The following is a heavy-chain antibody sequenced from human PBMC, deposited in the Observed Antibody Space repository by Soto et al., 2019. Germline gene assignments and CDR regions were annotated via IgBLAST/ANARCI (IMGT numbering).Heavy chain of an antibody. CDR3: ARDFGAGAHFDH. CDR2: INHSVRT. Sequence: QVQLQQWGAGLLKPSETLSLTCVVYGGSFSDYWWTWIRQTPGKGPEWIGEINHSVRTNYNPSLKSRVTISLDTSQSQFSLKLTSMTAADTGVYYCARDFGAGAHFDHWGQGSLVTVSS. CDR1: GGSFSDYW. V-gene: IGHV4-34*01. D-gene: IGHD3-10*01. J-gene: IGHJ4*02.